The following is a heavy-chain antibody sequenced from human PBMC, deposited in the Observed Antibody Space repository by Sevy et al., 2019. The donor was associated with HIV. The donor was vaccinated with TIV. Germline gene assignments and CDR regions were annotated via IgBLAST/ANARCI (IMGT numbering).Heavy chain of an antibody. CDR3: ARGYDAGPLIY. V-gene: IGHV4-34*01. J-gene: IGHJ4*01. D-gene: IGHD3-22*01. CDR1: GGSFSADY. Sequence: SETLSLTCTVYGGSFSADYWTWIRQPPGKGLEWIGEINHSGSTNYNPSLKSRVTITLDTSKNQFSLRLTSVTAADTAVFYCARGYDAGPLIYWGHGTLVTVSS. CDR2: INHSGST.